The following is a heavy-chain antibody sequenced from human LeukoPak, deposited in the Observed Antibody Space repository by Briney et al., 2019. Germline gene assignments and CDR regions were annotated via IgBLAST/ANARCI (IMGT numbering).Heavy chain of an antibody. D-gene: IGHD6-25*01. Sequence: SVKVSCKASGGTFSSYAIIWVRQVPGQGLEWMGGIIPIFGTADYAQKFQGRVTITADESTSTAYMELSSLRSEDTAVYYCARDRIEAATSGPMLDYWGQGTLVTVSS. CDR1: GGTFSSYA. V-gene: IGHV1-69*13. CDR3: ARDRIEAATSGPMLDY. CDR2: IIPIFGTA. J-gene: IGHJ4*02.